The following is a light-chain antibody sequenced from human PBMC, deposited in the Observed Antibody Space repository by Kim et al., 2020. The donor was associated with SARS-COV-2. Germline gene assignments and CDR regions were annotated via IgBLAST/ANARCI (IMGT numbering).Light chain of an antibody. J-gene: IGKJ4*01. CDR3: QQANSFPLT. Sequence: DIQMTQSPSSVSASVGDRVTITCRASQDISSWLAWYQQKPGKAPKLLIYAATSLQRGVPSSFSGSGSGTNFTLTINSLQPEDFATYYCQQANSFPLTFGGGTKLEIK. V-gene: IGKV1-12*01. CDR1: QDISSW. CDR2: AAT.